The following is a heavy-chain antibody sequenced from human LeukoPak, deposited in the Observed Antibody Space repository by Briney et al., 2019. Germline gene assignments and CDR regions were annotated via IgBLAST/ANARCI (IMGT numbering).Heavy chain of an antibody. CDR2: ISGSGGST. J-gene: IGHJ4*02. CDR1: GFTFSSYA. D-gene: IGHD3-10*01. V-gene: IGHV3-23*01. CDR3: AKRPYGSGSYYTFDY. Sequence: GGSLRLSCAASGFTFSSYAMSRVRQAPGKGLEWVSAISGSGGSTYYADSVKGRFTISRDNSKNTLYLQMNSLRAEDTAVYYCAKRPYGSGSYYTFDYWGQGTLVTVSS.